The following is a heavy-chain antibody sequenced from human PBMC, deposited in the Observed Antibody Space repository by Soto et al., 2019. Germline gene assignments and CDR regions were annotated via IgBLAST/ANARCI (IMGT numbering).Heavy chain of an antibody. CDR1: GGTFSSYA. CDR3: ASTLYGDYGFDY. V-gene: IGHV1-69*13. CDR2: IIPIFGTA. Sequence: SVKVSCKASGGTFSSYAISWVRQAPGQGLEWMGGIIPIFGTANYAQKFQGRVTITADESTSTAYMELSSLRSEDTAVYYCASTLYGDYGFDYWGQGTLVTVSS. J-gene: IGHJ4*02. D-gene: IGHD4-17*01.